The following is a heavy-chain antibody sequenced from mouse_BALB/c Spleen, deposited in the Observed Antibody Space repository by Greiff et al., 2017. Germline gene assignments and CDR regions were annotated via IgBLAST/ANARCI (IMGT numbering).Heavy chain of an antibody. J-gene: IGHJ2*01. Sequence: QVQLQQPGAELVKPGASVKLSCKASGYTFTSYWMHWVKQRPGQGLEWIGEINPSNGRTNYNEKFKSKATLTVDKSSSTAYMQLSSLTSEDSAVYYCARNYGTSGYFDYWGQGTTLTVSS. CDR1: GYTFTSYW. V-gene: IGHV1S81*02. CDR3: ARNYGTSGYFDY. D-gene: IGHD1-1*01. CDR2: INPSNGRT.